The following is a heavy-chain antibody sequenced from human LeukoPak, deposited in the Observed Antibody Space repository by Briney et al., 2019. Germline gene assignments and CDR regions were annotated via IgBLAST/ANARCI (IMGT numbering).Heavy chain of an antibody. CDR3: ARYGLIRGFEY. J-gene: IGHJ4*02. Sequence: SETLSLTCAVYGGSFSGYYWSWIRQPPGKGLEWIGEINHSGSTNYNPSLKSRVTMSVDTSKNQFSLKLSSVTAADTAVYYCARYGLIRGFEYWGQGTLVTVSS. V-gene: IGHV4-34*01. CDR1: GGSFSGYY. CDR2: INHSGST. D-gene: IGHD3-16*01.